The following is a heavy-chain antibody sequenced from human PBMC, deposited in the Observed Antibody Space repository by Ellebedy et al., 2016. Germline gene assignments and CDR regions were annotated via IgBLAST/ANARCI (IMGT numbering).Heavy chain of an antibody. V-gene: IGHV2-5*01. J-gene: IGHJ5*02. D-gene: IGHD3-3*01. CDR1: GFSLDTTGVG. CDR3: AHRRVPFGVVPIPYYFHP. Sequence: SGPTLVKPTQTVTLTCNFSGFSLDTTGVGVGWIRQQPGKAPEWLALILWNDSKRYSPSLTTRLAIAKDSSKNQVVLTMTNMGPVDTATYYCAHRRVPFGVVPIPYYFHPWGLGTLVTVS. CDR2: ILWNDSK.